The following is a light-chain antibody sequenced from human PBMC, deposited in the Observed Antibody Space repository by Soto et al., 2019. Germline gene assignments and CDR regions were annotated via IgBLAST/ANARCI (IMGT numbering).Light chain of an antibody. V-gene: IGKV1-5*03. CDR1: QSISGL. CDR2: EAS. Sequence: DIQMTQSPSTLSASAGDRVTITCRAGQSISGLLAWYQKKPGKAPKLLLYEASTLESGVPSRFSGSGSGTEFTLTINSLQPDDFATYYCQQYRSYSSFGQGTRLEI. J-gene: IGKJ2*01. CDR3: QQYRSYSS.